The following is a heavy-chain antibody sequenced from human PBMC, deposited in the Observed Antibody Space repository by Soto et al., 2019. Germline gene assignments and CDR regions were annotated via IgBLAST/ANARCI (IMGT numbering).Heavy chain of an antibody. J-gene: IGHJ4*02. D-gene: IGHD3-22*01. CDR2: IIPIFGTA. CDR1: GGTFSSYA. V-gene: IGHV1-69*13. Sequence: ASVKVSCKASGGTFSSYAISWVRQAPGQGLEWMGGIIPIFGTANYAQKFQGRVTITADESTSTAYMELSSLRSEDTAVYYCARVPRYYDSSGSFDYWGQGTLVTVSS. CDR3: ARVPRYYDSSGSFDY.